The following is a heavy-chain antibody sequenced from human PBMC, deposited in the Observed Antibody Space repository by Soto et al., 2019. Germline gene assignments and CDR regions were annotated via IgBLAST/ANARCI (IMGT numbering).Heavy chain of an antibody. V-gene: IGHV3-23*01. Sequence: PGGSLRLSCVASGFTFSIYAMNWVRQAPGKGLEWVSTISAVGGSTYYADSMKGRFTISRDNSKNTLYLQMNSLRAEDTAIYYCARYSDRKGSGSSTFDIWGQATMVTVSS. CDR1: GFTFSIYA. CDR3: ARYSDRKGSGSSTFDI. J-gene: IGHJ3*02. CDR2: ISAVGGST. D-gene: IGHD2-15*01.